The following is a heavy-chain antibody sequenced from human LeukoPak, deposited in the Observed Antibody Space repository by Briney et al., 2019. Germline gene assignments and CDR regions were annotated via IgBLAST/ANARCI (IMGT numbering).Heavy chain of an antibody. CDR3: AGAKGVYYYYMDV. CDR1: GFTFSSYS. Sequence: GGSLRLSCAASGFTFSSYSMNWVRQAPGKGLEWVSSISSSSSYIYYADSVKGRFTISRDNAKNSLYLQMNSLRAEDTAVYYCAGAKGVYYYYMDVWGKGTTVTVSS. J-gene: IGHJ6*03. CDR2: ISSSSSYI. D-gene: IGHD3-10*01. V-gene: IGHV3-21*01.